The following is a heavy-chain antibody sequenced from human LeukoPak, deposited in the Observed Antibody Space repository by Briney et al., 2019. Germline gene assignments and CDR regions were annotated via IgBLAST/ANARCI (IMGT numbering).Heavy chain of an antibody. CDR2: IYHSGST. Sequence: PSETLSLTCTVSGGSISSSSYYWGWIRQPPGKGLEWIGSIYHSGSTYYSPSLKSRVTISVDTSKNQISLKLNSVTAADTAVYYCARTRGGRDAFDVWGQGTMVTVSS. CDR3: ARTRGGRDAFDV. V-gene: IGHV4-39*01. D-gene: IGHD1-1*01. CDR1: GGSISSSSYY. J-gene: IGHJ3*01.